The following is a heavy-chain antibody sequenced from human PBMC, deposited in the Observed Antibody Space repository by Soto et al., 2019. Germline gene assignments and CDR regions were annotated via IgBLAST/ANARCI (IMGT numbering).Heavy chain of an antibody. CDR3: AKTLFAGGNSGPFDY. CDR2: ISGSGGST. J-gene: IGHJ4*02. CDR1: GFTFSSYA. V-gene: IGHV3-23*01. D-gene: IGHD5-12*01. Sequence: GGSLRLSCAASGFTFSSYAMSWVRQAPGKGLEWVSAISGSGGSTYYADSVKGRFTISRDNSKNTLYLQMNSLRAEDTAVYYCAKTLFAGGNSGPFDYWGQGTLVNVSS.